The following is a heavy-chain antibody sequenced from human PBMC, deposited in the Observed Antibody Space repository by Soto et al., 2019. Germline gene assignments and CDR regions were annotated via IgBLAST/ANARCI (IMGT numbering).Heavy chain of an antibody. CDR1: GYTFTSYG. Sequence: ASVKVSFKASGYTFTSYGISWVRQAPGQGLEWMGWISAYNGNTNYAQKLQGRVTMTTDTSTSTAYMELRSLRSDDTAVYYCARTSGIVVVVAATNWFDPWGQGTLVTVSS. V-gene: IGHV1-18*01. CDR3: ARTSGIVVVVAATNWFDP. D-gene: IGHD2-15*01. CDR2: ISAYNGNT. J-gene: IGHJ5*02.